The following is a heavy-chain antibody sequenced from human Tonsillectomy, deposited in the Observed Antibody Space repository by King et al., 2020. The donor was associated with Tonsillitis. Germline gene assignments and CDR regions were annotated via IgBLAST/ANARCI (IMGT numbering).Heavy chain of an antibody. CDR1: GGSISSSSYY. CDR3: ARLRPVDTAMVHYYYYYMDV. D-gene: IGHD5-18*01. V-gene: IGHV4-39*01. J-gene: IGHJ6*03. CDR2: IYYSGST. Sequence: QLQESGPGLVKPSETLSLTCTVSGGSISSSSYYWGWIRQPPGKGLEWIGSIYYSGSTYYNPSLKSRVTISVDTSKNQFSLKLSSVTAADTAVYYCARLRPVDTAMVHYYYYYMDVWGKGTTVTVSS.